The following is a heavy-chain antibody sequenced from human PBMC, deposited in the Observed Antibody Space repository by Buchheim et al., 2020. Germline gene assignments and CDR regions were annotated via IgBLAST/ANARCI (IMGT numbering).Heavy chain of an antibody. CDR2: ISAHSGNT. D-gene: IGHD3-9*01. CDR3: ARDFYDILTGPSYGMDV. CDR1: GYTFSSYG. V-gene: IGHV1-18*01. Sequence: VQLVQSGPEVKKPGASVRVSCRTDGYTFSSYGITWVRQAPGQGLEWMGWISAHSGNTKFSQKFQGRITMTTETFTTTGFLELRSLRSDDTAIYYCARDFYDILTGPSYGMDVWGQGTT. J-gene: IGHJ6*02.